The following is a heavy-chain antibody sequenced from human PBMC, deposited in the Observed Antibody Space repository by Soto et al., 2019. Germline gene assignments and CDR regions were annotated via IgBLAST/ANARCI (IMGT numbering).Heavy chain of an antibody. V-gene: IGHV1-18*01. D-gene: IGHD1-26*01. CDR2: ISPYNGNT. J-gene: IGHJ5*02. Sequence: QIQLVQSGAALRKPGASVKVSCKTSGYTFTSSYLTWVRQAPGRGLEWVGWISPYNGNTNYAQKLQGRVTITTDTSTSTVYMELRSLRPDDTAVYYCTRGGGAHYRFDPWGQGTLVTVSS. CDR3: TRGGGAHYRFDP. CDR1: GYTFTSSY.